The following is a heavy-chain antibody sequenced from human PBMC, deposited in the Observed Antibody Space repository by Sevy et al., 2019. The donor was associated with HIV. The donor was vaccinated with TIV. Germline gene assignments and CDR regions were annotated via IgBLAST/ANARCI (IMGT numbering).Heavy chain of an antibody. CDR2: ISDSGVSA. D-gene: IGHD3-16*02. J-gene: IGHJ6*03. Sequence: GGSLRLSCAASGFTFGTYAMNWVRQAPGKGLEWVSIISDSGVSASFADSVRGRFTISRDNSRNTLHLQMNTLRPEDTATYYCAGGMLSADFHLLYYSYMDVWGRGTTVTVSS. CDR3: AGGMLSADFHLLYYSYMDV. V-gene: IGHV3-23*01. CDR1: GFTFGTYA.